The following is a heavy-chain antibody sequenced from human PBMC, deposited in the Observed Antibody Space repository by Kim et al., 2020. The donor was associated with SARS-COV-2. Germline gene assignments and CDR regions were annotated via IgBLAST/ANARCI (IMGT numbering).Heavy chain of an antibody. CDR3: ARDNRLALTYYYDSSGYYYDY. D-gene: IGHD3-22*01. V-gene: IGHV3-30*04. Sequence: GGSLRLSCAASGFTFSSYAMHWVRQAPGKGLEWVAAISYDGSNKYYADSVKGRFPISRDNSKNTLYLQMNSLRAEDTAVYYCARDNRLALTYYYDSSGYYYDYWGQGTLVTVSS. J-gene: IGHJ4*02. CDR2: ISYDGSNK. CDR1: GFTFSSYA.